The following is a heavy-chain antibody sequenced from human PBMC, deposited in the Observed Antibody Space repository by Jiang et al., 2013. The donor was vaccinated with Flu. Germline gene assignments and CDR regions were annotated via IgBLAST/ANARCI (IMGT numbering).Heavy chain of an antibody. Sequence: EVKRPGSSVRVSCKASGGTLSRHGISWVRQAPGQGLEWMGRIIPIIDVTNYAEKFLGRVRLTTDKSTTTVYMEMRNLRSDDTAVYYCARDTLQSTVATYEPLDFWGQGTLVTVSS. J-gene: IGHJ3*01. D-gene: IGHD6-19*01. CDR2: IIPIIDVT. V-gene: IGHV1-69*04. CDR1: GGTLSRHG. CDR3: ARDTLQSTVATYEPLDF.